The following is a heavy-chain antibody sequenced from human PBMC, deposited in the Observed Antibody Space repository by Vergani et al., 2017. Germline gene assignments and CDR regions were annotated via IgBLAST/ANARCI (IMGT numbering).Heavy chain of an antibody. CDR1: GGTFSSYA. V-gene: IGHV1-69*01. D-gene: IGHD2-21*02. CDR2: IIPIFGTA. J-gene: IGHJ4*02. Sequence: QVQLVQSGAEVKKPGSSVKVSCKASGGTFSSYAISWVRQAPGQGLEWMGGIIPIFGTANYAQKFQGRVTITADESTRTAYMELRSLRSEDTAVYYCARGGPYCGGDCYYPLDYWGQGTLVTVSS. CDR3: ARGGPYCGGDCYYPLDY.